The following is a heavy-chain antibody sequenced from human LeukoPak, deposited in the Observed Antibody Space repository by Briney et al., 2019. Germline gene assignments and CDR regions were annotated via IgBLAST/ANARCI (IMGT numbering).Heavy chain of an antibody. J-gene: IGHJ5*02. V-gene: IGHV3-7*01. CDR1: GFTFSSHW. Sequence: GGSLRLSCAASGFTFSSHWMSWVRQAPGKGLEWVANIKQDGSEKYYVDSVKGRFAISRDNAKNSLYLQMNSLRAEDTAVYYCARETAVNWFDPWGQGTLVIVSS. CDR2: IKQDGSEK. CDR3: ARETAVNWFDP.